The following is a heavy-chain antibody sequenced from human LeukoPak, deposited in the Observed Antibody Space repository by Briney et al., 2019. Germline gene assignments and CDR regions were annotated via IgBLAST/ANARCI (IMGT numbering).Heavy chain of an antibody. Sequence: GGSLRLSCAASGFAFSSYGMHWVRQAPGKGLEWVAVIWYDGSNKYYADSVKGRFTISRDNSKNTLYLQMNSLRAEDTAVYYCARDSAAAGPFYYYGMDVWGQGTTVTVSS. CDR3: ARDSAAAGPFYYYGMDV. CDR2: IWYDGSNK. V-gene: IGHV3-33*01. J-gene: IGHJ6*02. CDR1: GFAFSSYG. D-gene: IGHD6-13*01.